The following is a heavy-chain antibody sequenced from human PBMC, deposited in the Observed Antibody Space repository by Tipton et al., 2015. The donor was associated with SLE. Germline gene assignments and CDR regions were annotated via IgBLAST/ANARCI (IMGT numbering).Heavy chain of an antibody. CDR3: ARAPIVVVTATYFDY. V-gene: IGHV3-30-3*01. CDR1: GFTFSSYA. CDR2: ISYDGSNK. Sequence: SCAASGFTFSSYAMHWVRQAPGKGLEWVAVISYDGSNKYYADSVKGRFTISRDNSKNTLFLQMNSLRAEDTAVYYCARAPIVVVTATYFDYWGQGTLVTVSS. D-gene: IGHD2-21*02. J-gene: IGHJ4*02.